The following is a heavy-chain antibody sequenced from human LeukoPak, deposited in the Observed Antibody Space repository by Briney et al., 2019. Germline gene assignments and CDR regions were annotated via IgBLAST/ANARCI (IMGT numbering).Heavy chain of an antibody. Sequence: SETLSLTCTVSGGSISSYYWSWIRQPPGKGLEWIGYIYYSGSTNYNPSLKSRVTISVDTSKNQFSLKLSSVTAADTAVYYCARSRYDILTGYYRAYYYGMDVWGQGTTVSVSS. CDR1: GGSISSYY. CDR2: IYYSGST. J-gene: IGHJ6*02. CDR3: ARSRYDILTGYYRAYYYGMDV. V-gene: IGHV4-59*08. D-gene: IGHD3-9*01.